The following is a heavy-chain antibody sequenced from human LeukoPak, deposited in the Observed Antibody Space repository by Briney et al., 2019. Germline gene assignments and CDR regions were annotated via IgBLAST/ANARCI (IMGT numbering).Heavy chain of an antibody. CDR1: GFTFSSYD. CDR3: ASRSGLYYYYYYMDV. V-gene: IGHV3-30*02. D-gene: IGHD3-3*01. J-gene: IGHJ6*03. Sequence: PGGSLRLSCAASGFTFSSYDIHWVRQAPGKGLEWVAFIRYDGSNKYYADSVRGRFTISRDNSKNSLYLQMNSLRAEDTAVYYCASRSGLYYYYYYMDVWGKGTTVTVSS. CDR2: IRYDGSNK.